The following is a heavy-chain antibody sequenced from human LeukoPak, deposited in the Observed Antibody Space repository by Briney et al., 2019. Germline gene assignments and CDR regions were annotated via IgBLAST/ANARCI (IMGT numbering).Heavy chain of an antibody. CDR1: GFTFSSYS. J-gene: IGHJ5*02. Sequence: PGGSLRLSCAASGFTFSSYSMNWVRQAPGKGLEWVSSISSSSSYIYYADSVKGRFTISRDNAKNTMYLQMNSLRVDDTAVYYCARDYLQLWLKGWFDPWGQGTLVTVSS. CDR3: ARDYLQLWLKGWFDP. D-gene: IGHD5-24*01. V-gene: IGHV3-21*06. CDR2: ISSSSSYI.